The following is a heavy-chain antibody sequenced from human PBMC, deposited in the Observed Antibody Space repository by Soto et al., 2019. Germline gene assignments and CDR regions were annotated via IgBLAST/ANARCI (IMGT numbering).Heavy chain of an antibody. V-gene: IGHV3-23*01. CDR3: AKGRYYDSSGHILDP. J-gene: IGHJ5*02. Sequence: PGGSLRLSCAASGFTFSSYAMSWVRQAPGKGLEWVSAISGSGGSTYYADSVKGRFTISRDNSKNTLYLQMNSLRAEDTAVYYCAKGRYYDSSGHILDPWGQGTLVTVSS. CDR2: ISGSGGST. D-gene: IGHD3-22*01. CDR1: GFTFSSYA.